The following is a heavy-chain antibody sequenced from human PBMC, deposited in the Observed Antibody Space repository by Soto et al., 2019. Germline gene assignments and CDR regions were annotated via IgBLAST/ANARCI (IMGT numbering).Heavy chain of an antibody. J-gene: IGHJ4*02. CDR2: IYYSGST. CDR1: GVSISSYY. D-gene: IGHD6-19*01. CDR3: ARDVAVAGLDY. Sequence: PSETLSLTCTVSGVSISSYYLSWIRQPPGKGLEWIGYIYYSGSTNYNPSLKSRVTISVDTSKNQFSLKLSSVTAADTAVYYCARDVAVAGLDYWGQGTLVTVSS. V-gene: IGHV4-59*01.